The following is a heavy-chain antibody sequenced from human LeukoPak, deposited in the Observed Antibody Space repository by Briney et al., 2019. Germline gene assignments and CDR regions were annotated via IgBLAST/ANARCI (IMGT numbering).Heavy chain of an antibody. J-gene: IGHJ4*02. Sequence: SQTLSLTCAISGDSVSSNSVAWTWIRQSPSRGLEWLGRTYYRSKWYNDYAVSVKSRVTINPDTSKNQFSLQLNSVTPEDTAVYYCASGRTVTGYYFDYWGRGTLVTVSS. D-gene: IGHD6-19*01. CDR1: GDSVSSNSVA. CDR2: TYYRSKWYN. CDR3: ASGRTVTGYYFDY. V-gene: IGHV6-1*01.